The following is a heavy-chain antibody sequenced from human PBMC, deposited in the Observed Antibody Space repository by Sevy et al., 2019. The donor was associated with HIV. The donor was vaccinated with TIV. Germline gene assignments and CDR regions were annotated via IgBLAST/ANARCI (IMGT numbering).Heavy chain of an antibody. CDR2: IYYSGST. D-gene: IGHD5-12*01. J-gene: IGHJ4*02. Sequence: SETLSLTCTVSGGSISSYYWSWIRQPPGKGLEWIGYIYYSGSTNYNPSLKSRVTISVDTSKNQFSLKLSSVTAADTAVYYCARIYGGYDQWYFDYWGQGTLVTVSS. CDR3: ARIYGGYDQWYFDY. CDR1: GGSISSYY. V-gene: IGHV4-59*01.